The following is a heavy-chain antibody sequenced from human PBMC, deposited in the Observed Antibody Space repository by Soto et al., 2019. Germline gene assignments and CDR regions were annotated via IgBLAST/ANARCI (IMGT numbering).Heavy chain of an antibody. J-gene: IGHJ4*02. CDR1: GGSFSGYY. Sequence: SETLSLTCAVYGGSFSGYYWSWIRQPPGKGLEWIGEINHSGSTNYNPSLKSRDTISVDTSKNQFSLKLSSVTAADTAVYYCARAPNYDYIWGSYRVVFGFDYWGQGTLVTVSS. V-gene: IGHV4-34*01. D-gene: IGHD3-16*02. CDR3: ARAPNYDYIWGSYRVVFGFDY. CDR2: INHSGST.